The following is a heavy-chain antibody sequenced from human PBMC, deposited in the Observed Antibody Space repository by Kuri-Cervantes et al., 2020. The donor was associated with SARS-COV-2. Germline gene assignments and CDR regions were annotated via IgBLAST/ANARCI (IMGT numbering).Heavy chain of an antibody. CDR2: IKPNSGCT. D-gene: IGHD6-19*01. CDR1: GYGFTGYY. Sequence: ASVKVSCKASGYGFTGYYVHWVRQAPGQGLEWMGWIKPNSGCTNYAQKFQGRVTMTRDTSISTAYMELRRLRSDDTAMYYCARVESNSGWDMISGPPGWFDFWGQGTLVTVSS. J-gene: IGHJ5*01. V-gene: IGHV1-2*02. CDR3: ARVESNSGWDMISGPPGWFDF.